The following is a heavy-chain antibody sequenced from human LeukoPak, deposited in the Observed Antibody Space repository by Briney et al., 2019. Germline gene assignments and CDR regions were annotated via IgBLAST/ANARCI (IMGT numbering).Heavy chain of an antibody. CDR3: AKHMHPLTSIFDC. CDR1: GFTFSSYA. D-gene: IGHD3-9*01. CDR2: ISGGDGTT. Sequence: GGSLRLSCAASGFTFSSYAMSWVRQAPGKGLEWVSGISGGDGTTYYADSVKGRVTISRDNSKNTLYLQMNGLRAGDTALYYCAKHMHPLTSIFDCWGQGTLVTVSS. V-gene: IGHV3-23*01. J-gene: IGHJ4*02.